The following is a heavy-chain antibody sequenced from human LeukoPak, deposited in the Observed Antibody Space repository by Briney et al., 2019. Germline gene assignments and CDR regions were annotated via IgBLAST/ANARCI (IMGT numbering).Heavy chain of an antibody. D-gene: IGHD3-22*01. Sequence: VASVKVSCKASGYTFTGYYMHWVRQAPGQGLEWMGWINPNSGGTNYAQKFQGRVTMTRDTSISTAYMELSRLRSDDTAVYYCARDLGGVVRRRDSSGYYPLTDAFDVWGQGTMVTVSS. J-gene: IGHJ3*01. V-gene: IGHV1-2*02. CDR3: ARDLGGVVRRRDSSGYYPLTDAFDV. CDR1: GYTFTGYY. CDR2: INPNSGGT.